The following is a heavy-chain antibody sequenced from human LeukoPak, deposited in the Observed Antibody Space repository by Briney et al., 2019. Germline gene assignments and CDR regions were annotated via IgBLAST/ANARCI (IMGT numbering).Heavy chain of an antibody. CDR3: ARVPYYFDSSGYYY. J-gene: IGHJ4*02. V-gene: IGHV3-74*01. CDR1: GFTSSGYW. D-gene: IGHD3-22*01. Sequence: PGGSLRLSCAASGFTSSGYWMHWVRQAPGKGLVWVSRCNNDGTTTNYADSVKGRFTVSRDKAKNTLYLQMNSLRAEDTAVYYCARVPYYFDSSGYYYWGQGTLVTVSS. CDR2: CNNDGTTT.